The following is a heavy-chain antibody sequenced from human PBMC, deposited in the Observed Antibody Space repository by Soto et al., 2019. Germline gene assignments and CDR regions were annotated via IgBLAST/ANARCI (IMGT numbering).Heavy chain of an antibody. D-gene: IGHD1-7*01. V-gene: IGHV1-69*13. CDR1: GGTFSSYA. CDR3: ARPLELRYYYYGMDV. J-gene: IGHJ6*02. CDR2: IIPIFGTA. Sequence: ASVKVSCKASGGTFSSYAIIWVRQAPGQGLEWMGGIIPIFGTANYAQKFQGRVTITADESTSTAYMELSSLRSEDTAVYYCARPLELRYYYYGMDVWGQGTTVTVS.